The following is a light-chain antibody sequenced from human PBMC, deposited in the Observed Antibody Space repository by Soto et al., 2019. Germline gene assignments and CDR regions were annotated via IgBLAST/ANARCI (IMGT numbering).Light chain of an antibody. Sequence: IQMTQSPSSLSASVGDRVTITCRASQSINRWLAWYQQKPGKAPKVLIWDATTLHRGVSSRFSGSGFGTELTHPTTSLPHEDFETYYSQQYNDYSTWKFGQGNKVDIK. CDR2: DAT. J-gene: IGKJ1*01. V-gene: IGKV1-5*01. CDR3: QQYNDYSTWK. CDR1: QSINRW.